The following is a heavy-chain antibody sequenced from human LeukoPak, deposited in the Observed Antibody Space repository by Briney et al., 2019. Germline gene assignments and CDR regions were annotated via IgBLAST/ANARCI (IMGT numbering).Heavy chain of an antibody. CDR1: GYTFSSYA. V-gene: IGHV3-23*01. CDR3: ARGRSGYGPFDAFDI. J-gene: IGHJ3*02. Sequence: GGSLRLTCAASGYTFSSYAMTWVRQAPGEGLEWVSAISGSGANTYYADSVKGRFAASRDNSKDTLYLQMRSLRAEDTAVYYCARGRSGYGPFDAFDIWGHGTWVTVSS. D-gene: IGHD3-22*01. CDR2: ISGSGANT.